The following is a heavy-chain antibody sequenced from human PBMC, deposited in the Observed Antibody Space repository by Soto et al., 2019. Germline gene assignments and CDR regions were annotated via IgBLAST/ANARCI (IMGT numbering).Heavy chain of an antibody. CDR3: AKPLTGYSSGWYYFGY. V-gene: IGHV3-23*01. Sequence: GGSLRLSCAASGFTFSSYAMSWVRQAPGKGLEWVSAISGSGGSTYYADSVKGRFTISRDNSKNTLYLQMNSLRAEDTAVYYCAKPLTGYSSGWYYFGYWGRGTLVTVSS. CDR2: ISGSGGST. CDR1: GFTFSSYA. J-gene: IGHJ4*02. D-gene: IGHD6-19*01.